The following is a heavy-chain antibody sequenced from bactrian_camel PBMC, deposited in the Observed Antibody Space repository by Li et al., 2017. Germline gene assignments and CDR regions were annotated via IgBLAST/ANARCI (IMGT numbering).Heavy chain of an antibody. J-gene: IGHJ4*01. CDR1: GYTSFIDC. CDR3: AASPLFCGWELARYNY. V-gene: IGHV3S53*01. Sequence: QVQLVESGGGSVQAGGSLKLSCTYSGYTSFIDCMGWFRQAPGKEREDAASIDMEDTPTYSDSVKGRFIISHDNAKNTLYLQMNSLKPEDTALYYCAASPLFCGWELARYNYWGRGTQVTVS. CDR2: IDMEDTP. D-gene: IGHD3*01.